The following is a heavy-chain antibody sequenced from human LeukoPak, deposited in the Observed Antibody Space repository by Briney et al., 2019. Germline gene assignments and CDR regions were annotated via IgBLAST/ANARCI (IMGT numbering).Heavy chain of an antibody. J-gene: IGHJ4*02. CDR1: GFTFSTHW. D-gene: IGHD3-22*01. V-gene: IGHV3-30*02. CDR3: AKVLSKGGGYYLTDF. CDR2: IRYDGADK. Sequence: GGSLRLSCGGPGFTFSTHWMSWVRQAPGKGLEWVAFIRYDGADKYYADSVKGRFTISRDNSKNTLYLQMNSLRVEDSAVYYCAKVLSKGGGYYLTDFWGQGTLVTVSS.